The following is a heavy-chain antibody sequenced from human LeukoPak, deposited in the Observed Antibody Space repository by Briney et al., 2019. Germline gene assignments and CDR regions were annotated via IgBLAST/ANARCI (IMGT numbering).Heavy chain of an antibody. J-gene: IGHJ4*02. D-gene: IGHD4-17*01. CDR1: GNYW. V-gene: IGHV3-74*01. CDR2: INSDGSWT. CDR3: AKVGTLAVTTEPCFDY. Sequence: GGSLRLSCAASGNYWMHWVRQAPGKGLVWVSHINSDGSWTSYADSVKGRFTISKDNAKNTLYLQMNSLKAEDTAVYYCAKVGTLAVTTEPCFDYWGQGTLVTVSS.